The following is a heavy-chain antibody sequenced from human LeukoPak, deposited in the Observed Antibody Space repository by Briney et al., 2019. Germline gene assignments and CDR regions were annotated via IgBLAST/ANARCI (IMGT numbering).Heavy chain of an antibody. V-gene: IGHV1-18*01. Sequence: ASVKVSCKASGYTFTSYGISWVRQAPGQGLEWMGWISAYNGNTNYAQKLQGRVTMTTDTSTSTAYTELRSLRSDDTAVYYCARGYYDILTGYYGHYYYYGMDVWGQGTTVTVSS. J-gene: IGHJ6*02. CDR3: ARGYYDILTGYYGHYYYYGMDV. D-gene: IGHD3-9*01. CDR1: GYTFTSYG. CDR2: ISAYNGNT.